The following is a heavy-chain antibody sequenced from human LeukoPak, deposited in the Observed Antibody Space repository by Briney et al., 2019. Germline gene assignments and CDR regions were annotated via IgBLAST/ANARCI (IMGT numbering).Heavy chain of an antibody. V-gene: IGHV4-61*02. Sequence: SQTLSLTCTVSGDSISSGSHYWTWIRQPAGKGLEWIGRMYMSGSTNYNPSLKSRVTISADTSKNQFSLKINSVTAAYTAVYYCARDISGSYGAFDYWGQVTLVTVSS. CDR2: MYMSGST. CDR3: ARDISGSYGAFDY. CDR1: GDSISSGSHY. J-gene: IGHJ4*02. D-gene: IGHD1-26*01.